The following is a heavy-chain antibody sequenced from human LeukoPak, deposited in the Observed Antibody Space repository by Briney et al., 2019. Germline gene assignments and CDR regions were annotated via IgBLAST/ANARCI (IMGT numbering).Heavy chain of an antibody. Sequence: GGSLRLSCAASGCTFSSYSMNWVRQAPGKGLEWVSSISSSSSYIYYADSVKGRFTISRDNAKNSLYLQMNSLRAEDTAVYYCARDAPSYYYDSSGYFDYWGQGTLVTVSS. V-gene: IGHV3-21*01. D-gene: IGHD3-22*01. CDR2: ISSSSSYI. CDR1: GCTFSSYS. CDR3: ARDAPSYYYDSSGYFDY. J-gene: IGHJ4*02.